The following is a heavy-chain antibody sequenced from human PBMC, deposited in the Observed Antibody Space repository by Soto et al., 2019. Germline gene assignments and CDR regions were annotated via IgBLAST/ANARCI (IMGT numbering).Heavy chain of an antibody. Sequence: SETLSLTCTVSGGSINSYYWNWIRQSPGKGLEWIGYIYYSGSTNYNPSLKSRVTISVDTSKNQFSLKLSSVTAADTAVYFCGRSGGDGPWRGGRRHSDFYMDVWGPGTTVTVSS. CDR3: GRSGGDGPWRGGRRHSDFYMDV. CDR2: IYYSGST. V-gene: IGHV4-59*01. D-gene: IGHD2-21*02. J-gene: IGHJ6*02. CDR1: GGSINSYY.